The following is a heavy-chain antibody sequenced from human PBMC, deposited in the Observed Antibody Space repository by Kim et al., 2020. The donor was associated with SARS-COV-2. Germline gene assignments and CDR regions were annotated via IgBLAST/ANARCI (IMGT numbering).Heavy chain of an antibody. D-gene: IGHD3-22*01. CDR3: ARSRLNYYDSGYYYYGMDV. CDR1: GYTFTSYG. CDR2: ISAYNGNT. V-gene: IGHV1-18*01. J-gene: IGHJ6*02. Sequence: ASVKVSCKASGYTFTSYGISWVRQAPGQGLEWMGWISAYNGNTNYAQKLQGRVTMTTDTSTSTAYMELRSLRSDDTAVYYCARSRLNYYDSGYYYYGMDVWGQGTTVTVSS.